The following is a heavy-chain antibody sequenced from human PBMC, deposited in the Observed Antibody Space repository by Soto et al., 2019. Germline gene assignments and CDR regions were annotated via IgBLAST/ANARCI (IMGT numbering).Heavy chain of an antibody. CDR1: GYNFTRFG. J-gene: IGHJ6*02. D-gene: IGHD1-1*01. CDR2: MGAHSGHT. CDR3: GREGQKLAQEDYYQYNGMDV. Sequence: QFQLVQSGAEVKKPGASVKVSCKASGYNFTRFGISWVRQAPGHGLEWMGWMGAHSGHTRQAQKFQGRLTMTTDASMNTAYIALMSLTSDATALYYCGREGQKLAQEDYYQYNGMDVWGQGTTVIVSS. V-gene: IGHV1-18*01.